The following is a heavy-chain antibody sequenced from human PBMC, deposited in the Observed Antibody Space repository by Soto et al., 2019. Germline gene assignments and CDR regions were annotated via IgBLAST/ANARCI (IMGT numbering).Heavy chain of an antibody. J-gene: IGHJ5*02. CDR1: GYTLTELS. Sequence: QVQLVQSGAEVKKPGASVKVSCKVSGYTLTELSMHWVRQAPGKGLEWMGGFDPEDGETIYAQKLQARVTMNEETATDTAYMELSRLRSEDTAVYYWATVSEGGDWDYGDYVGWFDPWGQGTLVTVSS. D-gene: IGHD4-17*01. CDR2: FDPEDGET. V-gene: IGHV1-24*01. CDR3: ATVSEGGDWDYGDYVGWFDP.